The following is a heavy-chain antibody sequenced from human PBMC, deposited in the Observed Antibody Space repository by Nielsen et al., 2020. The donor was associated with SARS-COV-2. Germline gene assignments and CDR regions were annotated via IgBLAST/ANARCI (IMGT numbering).Heavy chain of an antibody. CDR2: ISWNSGSI. J-gene: IGHJ6*02. CDR3: AKGGPPPTPPAYYYYGMDV. V-gene: IGHV3-9*01. CDR1: GFTFDDYA. Sequence: GGSLRLSCAASGFTFDDYAMHWVRQAPGKSLEWASGISWNSGSIGYADSVKGRFTISRDNAKNSLYLQMNSLRAEDTALYYCAKGGPPPTPPAYYYYGMDVWGQGTTVTVSS. D-gene: IGHD2-2*01.